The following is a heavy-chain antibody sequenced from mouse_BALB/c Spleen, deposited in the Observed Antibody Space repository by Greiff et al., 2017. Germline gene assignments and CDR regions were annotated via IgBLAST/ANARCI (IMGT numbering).Heavy chain of an antibody. CDR1: GFTFTDYY. J-gene: IGHJ2*01. D-gene: IGHD1-1*01. V-gene: IGHV7-3*02. CDR2: IRNKANGYTT. Sequence: EVMLVESGGGLVQPGGSLRLSCATSGFTFTDYYMSWVRQPPGKALEWLGFIRNKANGYTTEYSASVKGRFTISRDNSQSILYLQMNTLRAEDSATYYCARDHYGSSPFDYWGQGTTLTVSS. CDR3: ARDHYGSSPFDY.